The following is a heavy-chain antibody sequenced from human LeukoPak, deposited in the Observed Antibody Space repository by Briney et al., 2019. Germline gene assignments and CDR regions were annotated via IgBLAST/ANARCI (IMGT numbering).Heavy chain of an antibody. Sequence: SETLSLTRAVYGGSFSGYYWSWIRQPPGKGLEWIGEINHSGSTNYNPSLKSRVTISVDTSKNQFSLKLSSVTAADTAVYYCARVDSSGWYCDYWGQGTLVTVSS. V-gene: IGHV4-34*01. D-gene: IGHD6-19*01. CDR2: INHSGST. J-gene: IGHJ4*02. CDR3: ARVDSSGWYCDY. CDR1: GGSFSGYY.